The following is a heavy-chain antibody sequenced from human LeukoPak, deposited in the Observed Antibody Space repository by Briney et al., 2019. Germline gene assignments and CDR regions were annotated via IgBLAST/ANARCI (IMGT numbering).Heavy chain of an antibody. CDR1: GFTFSSYG. Sequence: PGGSLRLSCAASGFTFSSYGMHWVRQAPGKGLEWVAVIWYDGSNKYYADSVKGRLTISRDNSKNTLYLQMNSLRAEDTAVYYCARDVADSIYYYYGMDVWGQGTTVTVSS. CDR2: IWYDGSNK. V-gene: IGHV3-33*01. D-gene: IGHD2-15*01. J-gene: IGHJ6*02. CDR3: ARDVADSIYYYYGMDV.